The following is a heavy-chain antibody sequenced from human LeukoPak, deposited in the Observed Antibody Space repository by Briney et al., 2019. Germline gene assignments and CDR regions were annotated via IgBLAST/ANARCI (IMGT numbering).Heavy chain of an antibody. CDR3: ARDLGVTMPPWGY. D-gene: IGHD4-11*01. Sequence: GGSLRLSCAASGFTFSIYEMNWVRQAPGKGLEWVSYISGGGSTIYYADSVKGRFTISRDNTKNSLYLQMNSLRAEDTAVYYCARDLGVTMPPWGYWGQGTLVTVSS. J-gene: IGHJ4*02. CDR1: GFTFSIYE. CDR2: ISGGGSTI. V-gene: IGHV3-48*03.